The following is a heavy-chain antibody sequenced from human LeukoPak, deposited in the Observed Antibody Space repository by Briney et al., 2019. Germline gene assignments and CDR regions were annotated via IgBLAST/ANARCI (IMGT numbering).Heavy chain of an antibody. Sequence: PGGSLRLSCAASGFTFRRHAMTWVGQAPGKGVEGGAGISDSGGRTYYADTVKGRFTIYRENSRKTLYVQMNRLRAEDTPVYYCAKGHYPDAYCAGDCYYAYWGQGSLVTVSS. CDR1: GFTFRRHA. J-gene: IGHJ4*02. CDR3: AKGHYPDAYCAGDCYYAY. V-gene: IGHV3-23*01. D-gene: IGHD2-21*02. CDR2: ISDSGGRT.